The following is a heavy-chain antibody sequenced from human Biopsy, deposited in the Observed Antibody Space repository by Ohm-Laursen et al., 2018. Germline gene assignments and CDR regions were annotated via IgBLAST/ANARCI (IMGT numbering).Heavy chain of an antibody. CDR3: AKCMTGGSNYYFHH. Sequence: SLRLSCSASGFTFSSYGMHWVRQAPGKGLEWVAAIWYDGSNKNYADSVKGRFTISRDNSKNTLYLQMNSLRGEDTAVYYCAKCMTGGSNYYFHHCGQGTLATVSS. V-gene: IGHV3-33*06. J-gene: IGHJ4*02. CDR1: GFTFSSYG. D-gene: IGHD2-8*01. CDR2: IWYDGSNK.